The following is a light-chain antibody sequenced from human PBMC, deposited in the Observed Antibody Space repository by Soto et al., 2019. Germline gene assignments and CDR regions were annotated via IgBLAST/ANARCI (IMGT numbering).Light chain of an antibody. V-gene: IGLV2-23*01. CDR2: EGS. CDR1: SPNVGVYKL. CDR3: CSYAGESTVT. Sequence: QSALTQPASVSGSPGQSITISCTGTSPNVGVYKLVSWYQQHPGKAPKLIIYEGSKRPSGVSNRFSGSKSGNAASLTISGLQAEDEADYHCCSYAGESTVTFGGGTKHTVL. J-gene: IGLJ2*01.